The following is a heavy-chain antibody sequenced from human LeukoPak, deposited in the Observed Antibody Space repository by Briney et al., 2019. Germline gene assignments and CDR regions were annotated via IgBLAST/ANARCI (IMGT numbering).Heavy chain of an antibody. Sequence: GGSLRLSCAASGLTFSSYSMNWVRQAPGKGLEWVSYISSSSSTIYYADSVKGRFTISRDNAKNSLYLQMNSLRAEDTAVYYCAKDLGVRFLEWLLLIWGQGTLVTVSS. J-gene: IGHJ4*02. V-gene: IGHV3-48*01. CDR3: AKDLGVRFLEWLLLI. CDR2: ISSSSSTI. D-gene: IGHD3-3*01. CDR1: GLTFSSYS.